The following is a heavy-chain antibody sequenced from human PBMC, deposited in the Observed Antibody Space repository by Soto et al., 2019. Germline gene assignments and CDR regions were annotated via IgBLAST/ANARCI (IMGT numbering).Heavy chain of an antibody. CDR1: GGSVSSSFFY. CDR3: ARLKTSSGWSLFDS. CDR2: IYYTGTT. Sequence: PSETLSLTCTVSGGSVSSSFFYWSWVRQPPGQRLEWIGYIYYTGTTNNNPSLASRVAMSVDTSKKQFTLNLRSLTAADTARYYCARLKTSSGWSLFDSWGQGMLVTVSS. V-gene: IGHV4-61*01. J-gene: IGHJ4*02. D-gene: IGHD6-13*01.